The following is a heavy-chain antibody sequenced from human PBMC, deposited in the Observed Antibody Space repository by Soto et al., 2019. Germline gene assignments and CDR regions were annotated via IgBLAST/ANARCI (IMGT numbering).Heavy chain of an antibody. Sequence: PGGSLRLACAASGFTFCSYSMNLVRQAPGKGLEWVSSISSSSSYIYYADSVKGRFTISRDNAKNSLYLQMNSLRAEDTAVYYCARDQGAPRSYYDFWSGYANFDYWGQGTLVTVSS. CDR1: GFTFCSYS. CDR3: ARDQGAPRSYYDFWSGYANFDY. CDR2: ISSSSSYI. J-gene: IGHJ4*02. V-gene: IGHV3-21*01. D-gene: IGHD3-3*01.